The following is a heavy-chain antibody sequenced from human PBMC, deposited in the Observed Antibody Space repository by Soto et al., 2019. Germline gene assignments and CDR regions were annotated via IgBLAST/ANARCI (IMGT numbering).Heavy chain of an antibody. D-gene: IGHD6-13*01. CDR1: GYTFTSYA. CDR2: INAGNGNT. V-gene: IGHV1-3*01. J-gene: IGHJ4*02. Sequence: GASVKVTFKASGYTFTSYAMHWVRQATGQRLEWMGWINAGNGNTKYSQKFQGRVTITRDTSASTAYMELSSLRSEDTAVYYCARDTGSSWYYFDYWGQGTLVTVSS. CDR3: ARDTGSSWYYFDY.